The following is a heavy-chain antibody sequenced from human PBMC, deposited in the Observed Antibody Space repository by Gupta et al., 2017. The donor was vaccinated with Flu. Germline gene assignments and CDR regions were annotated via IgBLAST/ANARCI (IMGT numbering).Heavy chain of an antibody. CDR1: GFTFNGYA. Sequence: QVQLVESGGGVVQPGRSLRLSCAASGFTFNGYAMHWVRQAPGKGLEWVAFVSFDGANKYYTDSGEGRFTISRENSMKTLFLQMDSLRTDDTAVYYCARDLGPQTGSINCHYEAFNFWVPGTM. D-gene: IGHD3-10*01. CDR2: VSFDGANK. CDR3: ARDLGPQTGSINCHYEAFNF. J-gene: IGHJ3*01. V-gene: IGHV3-30*03.